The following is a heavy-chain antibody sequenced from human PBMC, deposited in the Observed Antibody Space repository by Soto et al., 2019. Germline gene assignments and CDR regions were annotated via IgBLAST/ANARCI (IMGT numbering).Heavy chain of an antibody. CDR2: IYYSGST. V-gene: IGHV4-30-4*01. Sequence: QVQLQESGPGLVKPSQTLSLTCTVSGGSISSGDYYWSWIRQPPGKGLEWIGYIYYSGSTYYNPSLKSRVTISVDTSKNQFSLKLSSVTAADTAVYYCARGSTWYYYDSSGSIADRWFDPWGQGTLVTVSS. D-gene: IGHD3-22*01. CDR3: ARGSTWYYYDSSGSIADRWFDP. J-gene: IGHJ5*02. CDR1: GGSISSGDYY.